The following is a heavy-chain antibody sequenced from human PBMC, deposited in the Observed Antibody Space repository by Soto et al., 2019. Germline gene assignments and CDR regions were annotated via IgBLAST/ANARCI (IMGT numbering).Heavy chain of an antibody. D-gene: IGHD5-18*01. J-gene: IGHJ4*02. CDR1: GFTFINYN. V-gene: IGHV3-21*01. Sequence: PGGSLRLSCAASGFTFINYNINWVRQAPGKGLEWVSAISGSSTYIYYADSVKGRFTISRDNAKNSLYLQMTSLRVEDTAVYYCVRDDSYGVPFDYWGQGTLVTVSS. CDR2: ISGSSTYI. CDR3: VRDDSYGVPFDY.